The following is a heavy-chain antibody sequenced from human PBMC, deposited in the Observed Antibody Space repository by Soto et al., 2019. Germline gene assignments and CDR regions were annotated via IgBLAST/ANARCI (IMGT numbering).Heavy chain of an antibody. CDR1: GFSLNTGGVG. J-gene: IGHJ4*02. CDR2: IYWDDEK. Sequence: QITLRESGPTLVTPTQTLTLTCTFSGFSLNTGGVGVAWIRQPPGAALERLTLIYWDDEKRYNPSLKNRLTITKDTSKNQVVLTMTNVDPVDTATYYCAHLGGVAASYFDFWGQGTLVTVSS. CDR3: AHLGGVAASYFDF. D-gene: IGHD6-25*01. V-gene: IGHV2-5*02.